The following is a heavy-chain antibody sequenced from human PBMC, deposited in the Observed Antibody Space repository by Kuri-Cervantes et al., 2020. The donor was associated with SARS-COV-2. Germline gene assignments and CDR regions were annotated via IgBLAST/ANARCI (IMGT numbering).Heavy chain of an antibody. V-gene: IGHV4-34*01. Sequence: GSLRLSCAVYGGSLSGHYWSWIRQPPGKGLEWIGEISHSGNTNYNPSLKSRLSISLDTSKNQFSLRLSSVTAADTAVYYCARGCNRITIFGVINIPVAENWFDPWGQGTLVTVSS. CDR2: ISHSGNT. D-gene: IGHD3-3*01. CDR1: GGSLSGHY. J-gene: IGHJ5*02. CDR3: ARGCNRITIFGVINIPVAENWFDP.